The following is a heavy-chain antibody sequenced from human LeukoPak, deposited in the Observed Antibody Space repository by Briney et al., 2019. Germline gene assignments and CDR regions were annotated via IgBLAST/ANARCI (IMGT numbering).Heavy chain of an antibody. V-gene: IGHV4-4*07. CDR1: GGSISSYY. Sequence: SETLSLTCTVSGGSISSYYWSWIRQPAGKGLEWIGRIYTSGSTNYNPSLKSRVTISVDTSKNQFSLNLSSVTAADTAVYYCARWGAGTLRIDYWGQGTLVTVSS. CDR2: IYTSGST. J-gene: IGHJ4*02. CDR3: ARWGAGTLRIDY. D-gene: IGHD6-19*01.